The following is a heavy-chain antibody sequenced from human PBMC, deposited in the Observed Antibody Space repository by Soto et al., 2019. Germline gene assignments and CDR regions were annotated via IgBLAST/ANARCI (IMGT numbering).Heavy chain of an antibody. CDR3: ARGPGGIADSTDY. Sequence: SQTLSLTCAVYGGSFSGYYWSWIRQPPGKGLEWIGEINHSGSTNYNPSLKSRVTISVDTSKNQFSLKLSSVTAADTAVYYCARGPGGIADSTDYWGQGTLVTVSS. V-gene: IGHV4-34*01. CDR1: GGSFSGYY. J-gene: IGHJ4*02. D-gene: IGHD6-13*01. CDR2: INHSGST.